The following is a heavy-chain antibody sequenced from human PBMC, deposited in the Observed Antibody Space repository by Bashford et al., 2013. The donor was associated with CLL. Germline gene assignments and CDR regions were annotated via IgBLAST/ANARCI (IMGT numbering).Heavy chain of an antibody. J-gene: IGHJ3*02. D-gene: IGHD5-12*01. CDR1: DLFQCRL. Sequence: VDSGGSPRGLSLCSLWDLFQCRLDELGPARLQGKGREWVGRIKTQFMVGATDYAAPVKGRFTISRDDSQADVDLQMNSLKTDDTGVYYCTRVGNLDDDYFLDDASDIWGPKGQWSTVSS. V-gene: IGHV3-15*01. CDR3: TRVGNLDDDYFLDDASDI. CDR2: IKTQFMVGAT.